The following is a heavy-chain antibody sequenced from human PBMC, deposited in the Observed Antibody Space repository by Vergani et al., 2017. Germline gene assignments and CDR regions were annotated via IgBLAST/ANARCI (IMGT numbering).Heavy chain of an antibody. CDR1: GFTFSSYS. CDR2: ISSISSYI. D-gene: IGHD3-22*01. V-gene: IGHV3-21*01. J-gene: IGHJ6*02. CDR3: ARARPSNFDYYDSIGYYYVAYYGMDV. Sequence: EVQLVESGGGLVKPGGSLRLSCAASGFTFSSYSMNWVRQAPGKGLEWVSSISSISSYIYYADSVKGRFTISRDNAKNSLYLQMNSLSAEDTAVYYCARARPSNFDYYDSIGYYYVAYYGMDVWGQGTTVTVSS.